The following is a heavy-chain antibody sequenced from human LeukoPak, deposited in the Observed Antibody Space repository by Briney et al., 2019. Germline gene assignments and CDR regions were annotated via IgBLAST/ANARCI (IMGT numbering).Heavy chain of an antibody. J-gene: IGHJ6*02. CDR1: GFTFSSYA. CDR2: INSDGSST. Sequence: GGSLRLSCAASGFTFSSYAMSWVRQAPGKGLVWVSRINSDGSSTSYADSVKGRFTISRDNAKNTLYLQMNSLRAEDTAVYYCARDLEVEARGMDVWGQGTTVTVSS. CDR3: ARDLEVEARGMDV. D-gene: IGHD5-24*01. V-gene: IGHV3-74*01.